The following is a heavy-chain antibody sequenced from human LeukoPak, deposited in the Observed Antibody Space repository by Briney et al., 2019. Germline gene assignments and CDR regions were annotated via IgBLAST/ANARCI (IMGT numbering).Heavy chain of an antibody. J-gene: IGHJ4*02. Sequence: GGSLRLSCAASGFTFSNAWMTWVRQAPGKGLEWVGLVKSQDDGGSTEYAAPVKGRFTISRDDSKKTMYLQMNSLKSEDTAIYYCTTWTSDWGQGTLVTVSS. CDR2: VKSQDDGGST. D-gene: IGHD3/OR15-3a*01. CDR3: TTWTSD. CDR1: GFTFSNAW. V-gene: IGHV3-15*01.